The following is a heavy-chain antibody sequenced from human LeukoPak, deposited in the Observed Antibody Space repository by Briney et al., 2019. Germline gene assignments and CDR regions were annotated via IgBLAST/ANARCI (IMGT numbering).Heavy chain of an antibody. CDR3: ARHVWLQPFDY. V-gene: IGHV4-59*08. D-gene: IGHD3-9*01. J-gene: IGHJ4*02. Sequence: SETLSLTCGVSGGSMNSYYWSWIRQSPGKGLEWIGYIYHSGSTNYNPSLKSRVTISVDTSKNQFSLKLSSVTAADTAVYYCARHVWLQPFDYWGQGTLVTVSS. CDR1: GGSMNSYY. CDR2: IYHSGST.